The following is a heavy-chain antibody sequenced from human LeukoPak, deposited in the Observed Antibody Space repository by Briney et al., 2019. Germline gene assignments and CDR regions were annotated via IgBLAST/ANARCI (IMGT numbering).Heavy chain of an antibody. CDR1: GGSISSYY. Sequence: PSGTLSLTCTASGGSISSYYWSWIRQPPGKGLEWIGYIYTSGSTNYNPSLKSRVTISVDTSKNQFSLKLSSVTAADTAVYYCARSQGYQLLWFDYWGQGTLVTVSS. D-gene: IGHD2-2*01. CDR2: IYTSGST. CDR3: ARSQGYQLLWFDY. V-gene: IGHV4-4*09. J-gene: IGHJ4*02.